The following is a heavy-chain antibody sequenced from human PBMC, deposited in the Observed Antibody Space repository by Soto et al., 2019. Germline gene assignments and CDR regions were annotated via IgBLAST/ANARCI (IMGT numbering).Heavy chain of an antibody. CDR3: ARAGVTPDFFDY. D-gene: IGHD2-21*02. V-gene: IGHV3-53*01. CDR2: FESGGSI. J-gene: IGHJ4*02. Sequence: PGGSLRLSCAASGFSVRTKYTSWVRQAPGKGLEWVSVFESGGSIYYADSVKGRFIISRDYARNTVDLQLNSLRADDTAVYYCARAGVTPDFFDYWGQGTLVTVSS. CDR1: GFSVRTKY.